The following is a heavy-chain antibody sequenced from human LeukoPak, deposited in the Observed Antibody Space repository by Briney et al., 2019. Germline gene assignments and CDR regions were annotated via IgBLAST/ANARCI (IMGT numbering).Heavy chain of an antibody. V-gene: IGHV4-39*07. CDR2: IYYSGST. Sequence: PSETLSLTCTVSGGSISSSSYYWGWIRQPPGKGLEWIGSIYYSGSTYYNPSLRSRVTISVDTSKNQFSLKLSSVTAADTAVYYCARSSSWYSAGSTTLGYWGQGTLVTVSS. CDR3: ARSSSWYSAGSTTLGY. J-gene: IGHJ4*02. CDR1: GGSISSSSYY. D-gene: IGHD6-13*01.